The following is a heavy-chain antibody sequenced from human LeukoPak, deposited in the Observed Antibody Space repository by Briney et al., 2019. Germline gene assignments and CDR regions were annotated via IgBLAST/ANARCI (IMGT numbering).Heavy chain of an antibody. V-gene: IGHV5-51*01. J-gene: IGHJ4*02. D-gene: IGHD3-22*01. Sequence: GESLQISCKGSGYSFTSYWIGWVRQMPGKGLEWMGIIYPGDSDTRYSPSFQGQVIISADKSISTAYLQWSSLKASGTAVYYCARRLYDYDTSGYYYFDYWGQGTLVTVSS. CDR1: GYSFTSYW. CDR2: IYPGDSDT. CDR3: ARRLYDYDTSGYYYFDY.